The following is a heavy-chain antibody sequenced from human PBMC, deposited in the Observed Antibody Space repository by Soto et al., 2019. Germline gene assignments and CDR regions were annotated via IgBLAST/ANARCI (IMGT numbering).Heavy chain of an antibody. V-gene: IGHV1-69*06. Sequence: QVQLVQSGAEVKKPGSSVKVSCKASGGTFSSYAISWVRQAPGQGLEWMGGIIPIFGTANYAQKFQGRVTITADKSTSTAYMELSSLRAEDTAVYYCARSSYDILTGFNPEGGTTYYYYGMDVWGQGTTVTVSS. CDR3: ARSSYDILTGFNPEGGTTYYYYGMDV. CDR1: GGTFSSYA. CDR2: IIPIFGTA. J-gene: IGHJ6*02. D-gene: IGHD3-9*01.